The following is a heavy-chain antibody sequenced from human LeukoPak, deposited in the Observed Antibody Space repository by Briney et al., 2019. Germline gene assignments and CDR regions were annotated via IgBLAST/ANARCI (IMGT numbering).Heavy chain of an antibody. J-gene: IGHJ4*02. CDR1: GGSISSSSYY. CDR3: ARQDYDSSGYSDY. D-gene: IGHD3-22*01. V-gene: IGHV4-39*01. CDR2: IYYSGST. Sequence: MASETLSLTCTVSGGSISSSSYYWGWIRQPPGKGLEWIGSIYYSGSTYYNPSLKSRVTISVDTSKNQFSLKLSSVTAADTAVYYCARQDYDSSGYSDYWGQGTLVTVSS.